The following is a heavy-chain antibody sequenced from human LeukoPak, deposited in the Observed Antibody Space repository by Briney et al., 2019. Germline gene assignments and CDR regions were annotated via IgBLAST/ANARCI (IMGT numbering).Heavy chain of an antibody. CDR3: ARHVCSGGSCCADY. V-gene: IGHV4-39*01. CDR1: GGSISSSSYY. J-gene: IGHJ4*02. CDR2: NYFSGST. D-gene: IGHD2-15*01. Sequence: PSETLSLTCTVSGGSISSSSYYWGWIRQPPGKGLEWIGNNYFSGSTYYTPSLRSRVTISVDTSKNQFSLKLSSVTAADTAVYYCARHVCSGGSCCADYWGQGTLVTVSS.